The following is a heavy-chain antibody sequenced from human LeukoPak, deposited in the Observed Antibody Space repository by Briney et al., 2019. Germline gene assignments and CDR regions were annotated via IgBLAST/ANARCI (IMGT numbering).Heavy chain of an antibody. V-gene: IGHV3-33*01. J-gene: IGHJ3*02. CDR3: ARDQDRAFDI. Sequence: GGSLRLSCTTSGFTFSTYGMHWVRQAPGKGLEWVAVIWYDGTNRYYADSVKGRFTISRDNSKNTLYLQMNSMRAEDTAVYYCARDQDRAFDIWGQGTMVTVSS. CDR1: GFTFSTYG. CDR2: IWYDGTNR.